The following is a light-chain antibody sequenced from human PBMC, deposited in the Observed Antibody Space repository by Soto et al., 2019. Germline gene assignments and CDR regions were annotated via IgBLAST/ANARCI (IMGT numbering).Light chain of an antibody. CDR3: ISYAGSSIWV. V-gene: IGLV2-8*01. Sequence: QSVLTQPPPASGSPGQSVTISCTGTSSDVGAYNYVSWYQQHPGKAPKLMIYDVTKRPSGVPDRFSGSKSGNTASLTVSGLQAEDEADYYCISYAGSSIWVFGGGTKLTVL. CDR2: DVT. J-gene: IGLJ3*02. CDR1: SSDVGAYNY.